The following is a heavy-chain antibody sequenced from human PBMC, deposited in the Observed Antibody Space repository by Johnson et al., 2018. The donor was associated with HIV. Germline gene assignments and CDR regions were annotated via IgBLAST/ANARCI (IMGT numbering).Heavy chain of an antibody. CDR1: GFTFSSYG. CDR3: ARRAGYSGQWLVQTVDAFDI. J-gene: IGHJ3*02. CDR2: IWYDGSNK. V-gene: IGHV3-33*01. Sequence: QVQLVESGGGVVQPGRSLRLSCAASGFTFSSYGMHWVRQAPGKGLEWVAVIWYDGSNKYYADSVKGRFTISRDNSKNTLYLQMNSLRAEDTALYYCARRAGYSGQWLVQTVDAFDIWGQGAMVTVSS. D-gene: IGHD6-19*01.